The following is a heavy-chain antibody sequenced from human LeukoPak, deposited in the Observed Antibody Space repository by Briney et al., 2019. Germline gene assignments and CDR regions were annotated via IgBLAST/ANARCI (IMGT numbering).Heavy chain of an antibody. CDR1: GFTFGDYA. CDR3: TRGGEMATIGPDFDY. J-gene: IGHJ4*02. Sequence: KPGGSLRLSCTASGFTFGDYAMSWFRQAPGKGLEWVGFIRSKAYGGTTEYAASVKGRFTISRDDSKSIAYLQMNSLKTEDTAVYYCTRGGEMATIGPDFDYWGQGTLVTVSS. CDR2: IRSKAYGGTT. D-gene: IGHD5-24*01. V-gene: IGHV3-49*05.